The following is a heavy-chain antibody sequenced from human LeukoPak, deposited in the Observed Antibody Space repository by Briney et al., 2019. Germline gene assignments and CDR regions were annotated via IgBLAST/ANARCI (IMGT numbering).Heavy chain of an antibody. V-gene: IGHV3-49*03. D-gene: IGHD5-18*01. Sequence: GGSLRPSCSASGFTFGDQAMTWFRQAPGKGLEWIGFIRSSPYGATTESAASVKGRFTISRDDSKSIAYLQMNTLKTEDTAVYYCAKGYSYSDYWGQGTLVTVSS. CDR1: GFTFGDQA. J-gene: IGHJ4*02. CDR3: AKGYSYSDY. CDR2: IRSSPYGATT.